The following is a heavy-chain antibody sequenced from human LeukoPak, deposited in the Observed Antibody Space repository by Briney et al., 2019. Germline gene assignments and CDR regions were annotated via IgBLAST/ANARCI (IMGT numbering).Heavy chain of an antibody. Sequence: QPGRSLRLSCGASGFTFSSFGMYWVRPAPGKGLGWVAVIWYDGSNDDYADSVKGRFTISRDNSKNTLYLQMNSLRAEDTAVYYCARDPSGRAAGGRGDYWGQGTLVTVSS. CDR2: IWYDGSND. J-gene: IGHJ4*02. D-gene: IGHD6-13*01. CDR1: GFTFSSFG. V-gene: IGHV3-33*01. CDR3: ARDPSGRAAGGRGDY.